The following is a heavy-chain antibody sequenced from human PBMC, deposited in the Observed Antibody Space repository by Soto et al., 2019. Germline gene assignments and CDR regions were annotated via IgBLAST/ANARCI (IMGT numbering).Heavy chain of an antibody. CDR2: ILVDGRT. V-gene: IGHV3-23*01. Sequence: PGGSLRLSCAASGFICSSYDMSWVRQAPGKGLEWVSTILVDGRTFYVDSVKGPFTISRDSSQNTVFLQVNSLTCGDTALYYYEKATATGGGAFDICGQGTMVTVSS. D-gene: IGHD2-8*02. J-gene: IGHJ3*02. CDR1: GFICSSYD. CDR3: EKATATGGGAFDI.